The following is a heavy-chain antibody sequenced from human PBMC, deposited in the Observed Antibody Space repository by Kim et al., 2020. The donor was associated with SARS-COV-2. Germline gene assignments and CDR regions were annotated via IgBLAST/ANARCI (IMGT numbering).Heavy chain of an antibody. V-gene: IGHV3-30-3*01. CDR3: ARVQGGMDV. CDR2: ISYDGSNK. J-gene: IGHJ6*02. CDR1: GFTFSSYA. Sequence: GGSLRLSCAASGFTFSSYAMHWVRQAPGKGLEWVAVISYDGSNKYYADSVKGRFTISRDNSKNTLYLQMNSLRAEDTAVYYCARVQGGMDVWGQGTTVTVSS.